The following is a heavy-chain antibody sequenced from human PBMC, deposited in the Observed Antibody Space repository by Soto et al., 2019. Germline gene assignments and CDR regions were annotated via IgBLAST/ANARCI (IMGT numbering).Heavy chain of an antibody. CDR2: IIPILGIA. CDR1: GGTFSSYT. Sequence: GASVKVSCKASGGTFSSYTISWVRQAPGQGLEWMGRIIPILGIANYAQKFQGRVTITADKSTSTAYMELSSLRSEDTAVYYCARTRGSSGWYKNWFDPWGQGTLVTVSS. CDR3: ARTRGSSGWYKNWFDP. V-gene: IGHV1-69*02. D-gene: IGHD6-19*01. J-gene: IGHJ5*02.